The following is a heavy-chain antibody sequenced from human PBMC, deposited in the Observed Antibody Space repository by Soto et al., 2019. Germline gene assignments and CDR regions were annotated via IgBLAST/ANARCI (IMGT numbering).Heavy chain of an antibody. CDR2: IYPRDSDT. D-gene: IGHD3-3*01. CDR1: GYSFINYW. V-gene: IGHV5-51*01. Sequence: GESLKISRKGSGYSFINYWIAWVRQTPGKGLEWVGVIYPRDSDTKYSPSFEGQVTISADKAISTAYLQWSRLKASDTAMYYCARQASYDFWSGYYVDPWAQATLVTVSS. CDR3: ARQASYDFWSGYYVDP. J-gene: IGHJ5*02.